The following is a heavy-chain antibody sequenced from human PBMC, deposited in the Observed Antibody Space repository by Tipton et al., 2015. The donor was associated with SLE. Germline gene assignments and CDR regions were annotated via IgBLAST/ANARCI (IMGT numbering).Heavy chain of an antibody. Sequence: TLSLTCAVYGGSFSGYYWSWIRQPPGKGLEWIGEINHSGSTNYNPSLKSRVTISVDTSKNQFSLKLSSVTAADTAVYYCARSAGYGSNWAHFDYWGQGTLVTVSS. V-gene: IGHV4-34*01. CDR3: ARSAGYGSNWAHFDY. D-gene: IGHD6-13*01. CDR2: INHSGST. CDR1: GGSFSGYY. J-gene: IGHJ4*02.